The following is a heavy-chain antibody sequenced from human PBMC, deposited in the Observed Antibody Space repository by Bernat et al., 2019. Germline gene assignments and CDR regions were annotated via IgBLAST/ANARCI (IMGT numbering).Heavy chain of an antibody. J-gene: IGHJ4*02. V-gene: IGHV3-33*01. Sequence: QVQLVESGGSVVQPGRSLRLSCAASGFTFSSYGMHWVRQAPGKGLEWVAVIWYDASNKYYADSVKGRFAISRDNSKNTLYLQMNSLRAEDTAVYYCVAAAGIGFDYWGQGTLVTVSS. D-gene: IGHD6-13*01. CDR3: VAAAGIGFDY. CDR1: GFTFSSYG. CDR2: IWYDASNK.